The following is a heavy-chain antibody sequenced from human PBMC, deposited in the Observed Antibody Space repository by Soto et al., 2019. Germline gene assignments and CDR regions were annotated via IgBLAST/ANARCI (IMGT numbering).Heavy chain of an antibody. CDR1: GFSLSTSGVG. V-gene: IGHV2-5*01. J-gene: IGHJ4*02. Sequence: QITLKESGPTLVKPTQTLTLTCTFSGFSLSTSGVGVGWIRQPPGKALEWLALIYWNDDKRYSPSLKSRLTITKDTSKNQVVLTMTNMDPVDTATHYCAHMEDRYYYDSGASGYFDSWGQGTLVTVSS. CDR2: IYWNDDK. D-gene: IGHD3-22*01. CDR3: AHMEDRYYYDSGASGYFDS.